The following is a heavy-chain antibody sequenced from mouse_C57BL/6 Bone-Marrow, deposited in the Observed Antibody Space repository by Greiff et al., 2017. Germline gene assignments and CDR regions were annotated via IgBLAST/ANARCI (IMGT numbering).Heavy chain of an antibody. J-gene: IGHJ2*01. CDR2: ISDGGSYT. V-gene: IGHV5-4*01. Sequence: EVQGVESGGGLVKPGGSLKLSCAASGFTFSSYAMSWVRQTPEKRLEWVATISDGGSYTYYPDNVKGRFTISRDNAKNNLYLQMSHLKSEDTAMYYCARETGTLAYFDYWGQGTTLTVSS. D-gene: IGHD4-1*01. CDR1: GFTFSSYA. CDR3: ARETGTLAYFDY.